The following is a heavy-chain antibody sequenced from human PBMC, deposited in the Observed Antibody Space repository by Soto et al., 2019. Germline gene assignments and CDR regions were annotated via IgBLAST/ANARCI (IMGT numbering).Heavy chain of an antibody. J-gene: IGHJ4*02. CDR2: INHSGST. CDR1: GGSFSGYY. CDR3: ARQAEAAAAGTYLRLFSLDY. Sequence: SETLSLTCAVYGGSFSGYYWSWIRQPPGKGLEWIGEINHSGSTNYNPSLKSRVTISVDTSKNQFSLKLSSVTAADTAVYYCARQAEAAAAGTYLRLFSLDYWGQGTLVTVSS. D-gene: IGHD6-13*01. V-gene: IGHV4-34*01.